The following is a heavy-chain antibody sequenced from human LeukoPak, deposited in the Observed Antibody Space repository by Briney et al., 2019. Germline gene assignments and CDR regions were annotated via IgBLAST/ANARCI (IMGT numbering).Heavy chain of an antibody. CDR3: TREGLYSSGWYGPFDY. V-gene: IGHV3-30-3*01. Sequence: PGGSLRLSCAASGFTFSSYAMHWVRQAPGKGLEWVAVISYDGSNKYYADSVKGRFTISRDNSKNTLYLQMNSLRAEDTAVYYCTREGLYSSGWYGPFDYWGQGTLVTVSS. CDR2: ISYDGSNK. CDR1: GFTFSSYA. J-gene: IGHJ4*02. D-gene: IGHD6-19*01.